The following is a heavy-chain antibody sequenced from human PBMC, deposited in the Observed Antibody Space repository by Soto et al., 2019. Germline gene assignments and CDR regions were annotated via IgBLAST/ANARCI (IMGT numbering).Heavy chain of an antibody. CDR1: GFPFSSYS. D-gene: IGHD2-15*01. V-gene: IGHV3-21*01. CDR3: ARDDGVGAFDI. Sequence: PGGSLRLSCAASGFPFSSYSMNWVRQAPGKGLEWVSSISSSSSYIYYADSVKGRFTISRDNAKNSLYLQMNSLRAEDTAVYYCARDDGVGAFDIWGQGTMVTVSS. CDR2: ISSSSSYI. J-gene: IGHJ3*02.